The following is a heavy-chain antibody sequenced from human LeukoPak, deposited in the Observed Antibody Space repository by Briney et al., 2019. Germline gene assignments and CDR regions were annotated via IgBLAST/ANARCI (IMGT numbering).Heavy chain of an antibody. CDR2: ISGSSDSI. V-gene: IGHV3-21*01. Sequence: GGSLRLSCAASGFTFSTSTMNWIRQAPGQGLEWVSSISGSSDSIDYADSVKGRFTISRDNAKNSVYLQMNSLRAEDTALYYCVRIPNNAGFPNWFDPWGQGTLVTVSS. D-gene: IGHD1-14*01. CDR1: GFTFSTST. CDR3: VRIPNNAGFPNWFDP. J-gene: IGHJ5*02.